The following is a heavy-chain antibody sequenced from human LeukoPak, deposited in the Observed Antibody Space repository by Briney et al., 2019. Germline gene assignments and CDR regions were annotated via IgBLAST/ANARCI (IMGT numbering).Heavy chain of an antibody. CDR3: ARGRIAVAGTKNYFDY. V-gene: IGHV4-59*02. CDR2: IYYSGST. J-gene: IGHJ4*02. Sequence: PSETLSLTCTVSGGSVSSYYWSWIRQPPGKGLEWIGDIYYSGSTNYNPSLKSRVTISVDTSKNQFSLKLSSVTAADTAVYYCARGRIAVAGTKNYFDYWGQGTLVTVSS. D-gene: IGHD6-19*01. CDR1: GGSVSSYY.